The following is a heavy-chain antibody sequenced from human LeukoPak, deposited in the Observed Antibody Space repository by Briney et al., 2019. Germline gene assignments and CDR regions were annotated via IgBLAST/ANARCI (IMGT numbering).Heavy chain of an antibody. CDR3: ARVATAMAIDY. D-gene: IGHD5-18*01. J-gene: IGHJ4*02. CDR1: GGSISSKNYY. Sequence: PSETLSLTCTVSGGSISSKNYYWGWIRQPPGKGLAWIGSIYYSGNTYYNPSLKSRVTIPVDTSKNQFSLKLNSVTAADTAVYYCARVATAMAIDYWGQGTLVTVSS. V-gene: IGHV4-39*01. CDR2: IYYSGNT.